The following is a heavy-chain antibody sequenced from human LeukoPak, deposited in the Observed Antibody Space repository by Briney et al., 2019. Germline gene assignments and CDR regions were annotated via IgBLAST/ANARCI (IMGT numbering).Heavy chain of an antibody. CDR3: ARDSGTTGEVKFDP. D-gene: IGHD3-10*01. CDR1: GGSISRSY. J-gene: IGHJ5*02. CDR2: IYGSGTI. Sequence: PSETLSLACTVSGGSISRSYWSWMRQPAGKGPEWIGRIYGSGTITYNPSLESRVTISVDTSKNQFSLKLRSVTAADTAVYCARDSGTTGEVKFDPWGQGILVTVSS. V-gene: IGHV4-4*07.